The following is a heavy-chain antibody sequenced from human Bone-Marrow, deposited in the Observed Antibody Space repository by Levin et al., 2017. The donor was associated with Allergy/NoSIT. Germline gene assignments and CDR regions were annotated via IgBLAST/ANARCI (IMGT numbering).Heavy chain of an antibody. CDR3: VKEGGETHLWARGDFDS. J-gene: IGHJ4*02. CDR1: GFTFDDYA. D-gene: IGHD3-16*01. Sequence: GGSLRLSCEASGFTFDDYAMDWVRQAPGQGLEWVSGINWNGNNKGYADSVKGRFTISRDNAKNSLYLQMDSLTTEDTAWYYCVKEGGETHLWARGDFDSWGQGILVTVSS. CDR2: INWNGNNK. V-gene: IGHV3-9*01.